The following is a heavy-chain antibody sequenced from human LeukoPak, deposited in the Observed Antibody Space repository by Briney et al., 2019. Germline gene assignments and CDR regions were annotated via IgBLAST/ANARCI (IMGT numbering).Heavy chain of an antibody. V-gene: IGHV4-31*03. Sequence: SETLSLTCTVSGGSISSGGYYWSWIRQHPGKGLEWIGHIYYSGSTYYNPSLKSRVTISVDTSKNQFSLKLSSVTAADTAVYYCARAKWFGELLVGYFDYWGQGTLVTVSS. CDR1: GGSISSGGYY. CDR2: IYYSGST. J-gene: IGHJ4*02. D-gene: IGHD3-10*01. CDR3: ARAKWFGELLVGYFDY.